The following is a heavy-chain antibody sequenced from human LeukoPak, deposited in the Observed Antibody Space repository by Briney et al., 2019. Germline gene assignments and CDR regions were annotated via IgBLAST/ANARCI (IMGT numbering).Heavy chain of an antibody. CDR3: AKAGMTTGDYFDY. CDR2: ISGSGGST. D-gene: IGHD4-17*01. V-gene: IGHV3-23*01. Sequence: PGGSLRLSCAASGFMFSSNWMSWVRLAPGKGLEWVSAISGSGGSTYYADSVKGRFTISRDNSKNTLYLQMNSLGAEDTAVYYCAKAGMTTGDYFDYWGQGTLVTVSS. J-gene: IGHJ4*02. CDR1: GFMFSSNW.